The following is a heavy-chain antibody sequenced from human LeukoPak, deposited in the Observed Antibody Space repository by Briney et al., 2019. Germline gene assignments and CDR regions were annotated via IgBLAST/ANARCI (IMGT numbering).Heavy chain of an antibody. J-gene: IGHJ5*02. CDR1: GGSISSHY. CDR2: IYYSGST. D-gene: IGHD5-18*01. V-gene: IGHV4-59*11. Sequence: PSETLSLTCTVSGGSISSHYWSWIRQPPGKGLEWIGYIYYSGSTNYNPSLKSRVTISVDTSKNQFSLKLSSVTAADTAVYYCARGTAMVTYGWFDPWAREPWSPSPQ. CDR3: ARGTAMVTYGWFDP.